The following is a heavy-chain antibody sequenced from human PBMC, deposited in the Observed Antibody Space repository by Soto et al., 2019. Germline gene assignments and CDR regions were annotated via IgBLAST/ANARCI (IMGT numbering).Heavy chain of an antibody. Sequence: QVKLVQSGAEVKKPGASVKVSCKASGYTFTSYGISWVRQAPGQGLEWMGWISAYKGNTNYAQNLQGRVTMTTDTSTSTAYMERRSLRSDDTSVYYCARTTEGMWSDYWGQGTPVTVSS. D-gene: IGHD4-17*01. V-gene: IGHV1-18*01. J-gene: IGHJ4*02. CDR2: ISAYKGNT. CDR1: GYTFTSYG. CDR3: ARTTEGMWSDY.